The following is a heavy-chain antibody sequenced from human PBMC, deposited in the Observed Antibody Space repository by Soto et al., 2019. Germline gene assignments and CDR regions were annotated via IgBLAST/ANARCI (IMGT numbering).Heavy chain of an antibody. Sequence: EVQLVESGGGLVKPGGSPRLSCAASGFTFSSYSMNWVRQAPGKGLEWVSSISSSSSYIYYADSVKGRFTISRDNAKNSLYLQMNSLRAEDTAVYYCARDRREYCSSTSCLNGMDVWGQGTTVTVSS. CDR1: GFTFSSYS. V-gene: IGHV3-21*01. D-gene: IGHD2-2*01. CDR3: ARDRREYCSSTSCLNGMDV. CDR2: ISSSSSYI. J-gene: IGHJ6*02.